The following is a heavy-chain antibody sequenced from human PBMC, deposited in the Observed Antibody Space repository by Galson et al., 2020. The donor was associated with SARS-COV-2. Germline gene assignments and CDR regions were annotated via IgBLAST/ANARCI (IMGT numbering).Heavy chain of an antibody. CDR2: TYYRSKWSS. Sequence: SETLSLTCAISGDSVSSNSAAWNWIRQSPSRGLEWLGRTYYRSKWSSDYAVSVKSRITINPDTSKYQFSLQLNSVTPEDTAVYYCARSPGITVARTFDYWGQGTLVTVSS. V-gene: IGHV6-1*01. J-gene: IGHJ4*02. CDR3: ARSPGITVARTFDY. CDR1: GDSVSSNSAA. D-gene: IGHD6-19*01.